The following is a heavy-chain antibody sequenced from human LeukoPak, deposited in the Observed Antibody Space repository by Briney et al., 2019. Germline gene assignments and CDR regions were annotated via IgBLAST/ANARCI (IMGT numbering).Heavy chain of an antibody. CDR2: ISSSSSYI. Sequence: PGGSLRLSCAASGFTFSSYSMNWVRQASGKGLEWVSSISSSSSYIYYADSVKGRFTISRDNAKNSLYLQMNSLRAEDTAVYYCARVHPEDFDYWGQGTLVTVSS. CDR1: GFTFSSYS. CDR3: ARVHPEDFDY. J-gene: IGHJ4*02. V-gene: IGHV3-21*01.